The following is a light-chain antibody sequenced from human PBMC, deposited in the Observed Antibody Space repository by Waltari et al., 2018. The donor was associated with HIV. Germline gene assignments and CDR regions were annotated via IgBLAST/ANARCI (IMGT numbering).Light chain of an antibody. J-gene: IGKJ2*01. CDR2: GAS. Sequence: EFVLTQSPATLSVSPGDRVTLSCRASQTIASNLAWYQHKPGQAPRLLIYGASTRATGIPARFSGSRSGTEFTLTISSLQSEDFAIYYCQHYNNWPRYTFGQGTKLEVK. CDR3: QHYNNWPRYT. CDR1: QTIASN. V-gene: IGKV3-15*01.